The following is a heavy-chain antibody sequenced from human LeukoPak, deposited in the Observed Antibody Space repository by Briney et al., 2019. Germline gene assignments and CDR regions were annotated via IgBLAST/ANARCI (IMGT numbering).Heavy chain of an antibody. CDR1: GFIFRSYE. CDR3: ARDPPGGGTGDFDY. D-gene: IGHD2-15*01. J-gene: IGHJ4*02. Sequence: GGSLRLSCAASGFIFRSYEMNWVRQAPGKGLEWVSYISSSGSTIYYADSVKGRFTLSRDNAKNSLYLQMNSLRAEDTAVYYCARDPPGGGTGDFDYWGQGTLVTVSS. V-gene: IGHV3-48*03. CDR2: ISSSGSTI.